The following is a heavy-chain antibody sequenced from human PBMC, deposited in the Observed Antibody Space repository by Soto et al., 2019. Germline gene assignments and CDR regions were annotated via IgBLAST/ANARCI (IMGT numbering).Heavy chain of an antibody. D-gene: IGHD3-16*01. CDR1: GFTFSSYA. CDR2: ISYDGSNK. J-gene: IGHJ4*02. CDR3: ARQMNAYYVWGGYRRVAFDY. V-gene: IGHV3-30-3*01. Sequence: GGSLRLSCAASGFTFSSYAMHWVRQAPGKGLEWVAVISYDGSNKYYADSVKGRFTISRDNSKNPLYLQMNSLRAEDTAVYYGARQMNAYYVWGGYRRVAFDYWGKGTLVTVSS.